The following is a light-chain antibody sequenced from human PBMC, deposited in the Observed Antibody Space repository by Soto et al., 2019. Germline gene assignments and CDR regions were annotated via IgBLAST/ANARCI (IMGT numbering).Light chain of an antibody. V-gene: IGKV1-39*01. CDR1: QIIGTY. J-gene: IGKJ1*01. CDR3: QQTDSLPRT. CDR2: AAS. Sequence: DIQMTQSPSSLSASVGDRVSITCRASQIIGTYLNWYQQKPGKAPNLLVHAASNLQSGVPSRFSGSGSGTDFTLTISSLEREDFATYICQQTDSLPRTFGQGTKVDIK.